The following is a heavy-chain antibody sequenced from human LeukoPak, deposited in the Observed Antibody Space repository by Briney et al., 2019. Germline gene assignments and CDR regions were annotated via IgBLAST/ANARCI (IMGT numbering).Heavy chain of an antibody. V-gene: IGHV4-34*01. CDR3: ARHRYRRFDY. CDR1: GGSFSDYY. D-gene: IGHD4-11*01. CDR2: ISHSGST. J-gene: IGHJ4*02. Sequence: SETLSLTCAVYGGSFSDYYWSWIRQPPGKGLEWIGEISHSGSTNYNPSLKSRVTLSVDVSKNQFSLRLSSVTAADTAVYYCARHRYRRFDYWGQGTLVTVSS.